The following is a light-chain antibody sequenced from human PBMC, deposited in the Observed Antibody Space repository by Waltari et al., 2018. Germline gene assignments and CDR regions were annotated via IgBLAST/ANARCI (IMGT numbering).Light chain of an antibody. CDR3: GTWDSSLSGAV. Sequence: QSVLTPPPSVSASPGQRVPIPCSVGISHIGNNYVSWYRQFPGTAPKPLRYENTERPSGIPGRVSGSKSGTSATLDITGLQAGDEADYYCGTWDSSLSGAVFGGGTHLTVL. V-gene: IGLV1-51*02. CDR2: ENT. CDR1: ISHIGNNY. J-gene: IGLJ7*01.